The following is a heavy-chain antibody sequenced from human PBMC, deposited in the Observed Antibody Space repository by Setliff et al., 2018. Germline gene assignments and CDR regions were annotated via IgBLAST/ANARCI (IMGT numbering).Heavy chain of an antibody. D-gene: IGHD1-26*01. CDR1: GYRFTSYW. Sequence: GESLKISCKGSGYRFTSYWIGWVRQMPGKGLEWMGLIYPGDSDTRYSPSFRGQVTISADKSISSAYLQWRSLKASDTAMYYCARVGPLTDDAFDIWGQGTMVTVSS. J-gene: IGHJ3*02. CDR3: ARVGPLTDDAFDI. V-gene: IGHV5-51*01. CDR2: IYPGDSDT.